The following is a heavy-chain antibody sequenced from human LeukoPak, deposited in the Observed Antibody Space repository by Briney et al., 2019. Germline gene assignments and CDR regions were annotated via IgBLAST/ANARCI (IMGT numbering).Heavy chain of an antibody. CDR1: GFTFSSYA. CDR3: AKGALGIAARPTHFDY. D-gene: IGHD6-6*01. CDR2: ISGSGGST. V-gene: IGHV3-23*01. J-gene: IGHJ4*02. Sequence: GGSLRLSCAASGFTFSSYAMSWLRQAPGKGLEWVSAISGSGGSTYYADSVKGRFTISRDNSKNTLYLQMNSLRAEDTAVYYCAKGALGIAARPTHFDYWGQGTLVTVSS.